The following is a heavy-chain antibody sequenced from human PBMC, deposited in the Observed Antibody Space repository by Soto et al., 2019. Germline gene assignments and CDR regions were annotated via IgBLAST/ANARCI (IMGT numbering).Heavy chain of an antibody. D-gene: IGHD6-19*01. CDR2: IYYSGST. Sequence: QVQLQESGPGLVKPSETLSITCTVSGGSISSYSWSWILQPPGKGLEWIGYIYYSGSTTYNPSLKSRVTISVDTSKNQFSLKLSSGTAAGTAVYYWAILEYSSGWYRCGYWGQGNQVTVSS. CDR3: AILEYSSGWYRCGY. V-gene: IGHV4-59*01. CDR1: GGSISSYS. J-gene: IGHJ4*02.